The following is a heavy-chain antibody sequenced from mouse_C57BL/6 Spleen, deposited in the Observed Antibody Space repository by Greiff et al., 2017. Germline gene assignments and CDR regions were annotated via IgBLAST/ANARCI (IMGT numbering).Heavy chain of an antibody. CDR3: ARNPYYSNDVGFAY. J-gene: IGHJ3*01. D-gene: IGHD2-5*01. Sequence: VQLQQPGAELVRPGSSVKLSCKASGYTFTSYWMDWVKQRPGQGLEWIGNIYPSDSETHYNQKFKDKATLTVDKSSSTAYMQLSSLTSEDSAVYYCARNPYYSNDVGFAYWGQGTLVTVSA. V-gene: IGHV1-61*01. CDR1: GYTFTSYW. CDR2: IYPSDSET.